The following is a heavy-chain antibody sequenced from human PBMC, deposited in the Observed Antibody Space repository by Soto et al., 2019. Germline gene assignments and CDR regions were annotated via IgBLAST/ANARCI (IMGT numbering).Heavy chain of an antibody. Sequence: GGSLRLSCAASGFTFSSYSMNWVRQAPGKGLEWVSYISSSSSTIYYADSVKGRLPISRDNAKNSLYLQMNSLRAEDTAVYYCARDYATLPVVVPAAILFGGKYYFDYWGQGTLVTVSS. D-gene: IGHD2-2*01. CDR2: ISSSSSTI. V-gene: IGHV3-48*01. J-gene: IGHJ4*02. CDR1: GFTFSSYS. CDR3: ARDYATLPVVVPAAILFGGKYYFDY.